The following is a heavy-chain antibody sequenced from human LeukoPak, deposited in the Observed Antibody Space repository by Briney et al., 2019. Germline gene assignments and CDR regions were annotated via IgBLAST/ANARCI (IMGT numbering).Heavy chain of an antibody. CDR1: GYTFTGYY. V-gene: IGHV1-2*04. D-gene: IGHD3-22*01. Sequence: ASVKVSCKASGYTFTGYYMHWVRQAPGQGLEWMGWINPNSGGTNYAQKFQGWVTMTRDTSTSTVYMELSSLRSEDTAVYYCARDWDSSGYSSGIDYWGQGTLVTVSS. CDR2: INPNSGGT. CDR3: ARDWDSSGYSSGIDY. J-gene: IGHJ4*02.